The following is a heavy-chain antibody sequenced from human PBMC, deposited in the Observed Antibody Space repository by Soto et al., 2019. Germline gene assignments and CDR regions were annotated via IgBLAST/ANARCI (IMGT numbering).Heavy chain of an antibody. Sequence: PSXTLCLTCTVSGGSISSGDYYCSWIPQHRGKCLEWIGYIYYSGSTYYNPSLKSRVTISVDTSKNQFSLKLSSVTAADTAVYYCARASNNYSNYYYYYGMDVWGQGTTVTAP. CDR2: IYYSGST. D-gene: IGHD4-4*01. CDR3: ARASNNYSNYYYYYGMDV. J-gene: IGHJ6*02. CDR1: GGSISSGDYY. V-gene: IGHV4-30-4*01.